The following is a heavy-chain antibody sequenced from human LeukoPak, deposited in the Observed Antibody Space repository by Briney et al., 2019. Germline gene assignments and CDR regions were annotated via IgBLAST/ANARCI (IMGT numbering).Heavy chain of an antibody. Sequence: GGSLRPSCAAFGSTFTNYGISWVRQAPGKGLEWVSAISSTGRTIYYAESVKGRFTISRDDSKNTVYLQMNSLRAEDTAVYYCAKRHGLIDTRHFDYWGQGTLVTVSS. J-gene: IGHJ4*02. CDR3: AKRHGLIDTRHFDY. V-gene: IGHV3-23*01. CDR1: GSTFTNYG. CDR2: ISSTGRTI. D-gene: IGHD2/OR15-2a*01.